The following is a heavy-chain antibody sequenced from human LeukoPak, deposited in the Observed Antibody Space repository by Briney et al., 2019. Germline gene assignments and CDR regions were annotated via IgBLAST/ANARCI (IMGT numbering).Heavy chain of an antibody. CDR2: IYSGGST. D-gene: IGHD2-2*02. V-gene: IGHV3-66*01. CDR1: GFTFSSYA. J-gene: IGHJ3*02. CDR3: ARGRRYCSSTSCYNAFDI. Sequence: GGSLRLSCAASGFTFSSYAMSWVRQAPGKGLEWVSVIYSGGSTYYADSVKGRFTISRDNSKNTLYLQMNSLRAEDTAVYYCARGRRYCSSTSCYNAFDIWGQGTMVTVSS.